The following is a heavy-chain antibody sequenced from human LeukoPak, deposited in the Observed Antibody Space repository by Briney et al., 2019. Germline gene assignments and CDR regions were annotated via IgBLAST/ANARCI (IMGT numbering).Heavy chain of an antibody. J-gene: IGHJ4*02. V-gene: IGHV3-48*03. CDR2: ISSSGSTT. D-gene: IGHD3-10*01. Sequence: GGSLRLSYAASGFTFSSYEMNWVRQAPGKGLEWVSYISSSGSTTYYADSVKGRLTISRDNAKTSLYLQMSSLRAEDAAVYYCARDFRYASGTRGFDYWGQGTLVTVSS. CDR3: ARDFRYASGTRGFDY. CDR1: GFTFSSYE.